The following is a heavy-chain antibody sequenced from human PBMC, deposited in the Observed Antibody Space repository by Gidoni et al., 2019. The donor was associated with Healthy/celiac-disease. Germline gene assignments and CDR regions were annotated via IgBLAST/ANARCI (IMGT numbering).Heavy chain of an antibody. CDR1: GFTFSSYS. J-gene: IGHJ4*02. CDR2: ISSSSSTI. CDR3: ARDLVTFGGYSGYFDY. D-gene: IGHD5-12*01. V-gene: IGHV3-48*01. Sequence: EVQLVESGGGLVQPGGSLRLSCAASGFTFSSYSMNWVRQAPGKGLEWVSYISSSSSTIYYADSVKGRFTISRDNAKNSLYLQMNSLRAEDTAVYYCARDLVTFGGYSGYFDYWGQGTLVTVSS.